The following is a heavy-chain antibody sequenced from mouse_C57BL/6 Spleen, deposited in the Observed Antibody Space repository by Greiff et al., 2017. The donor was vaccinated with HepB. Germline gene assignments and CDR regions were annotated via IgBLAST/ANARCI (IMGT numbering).Heavy chain of an antibody. CDR1: GYSFTGYY. V-gene: IGHV1-43*01. CDR2: INPSTGGT. J-gene: IGHJ4*01. D-gene: IGHD2-3*01. Sequence: EVQLQQSGPELVKPGASVKISCKASGYSFTGYYMHWVKQSSEKSLEWIGEINPSTGGTSYNQKFKGKATLTVDKSSSTAYMQLKSLTSEDSAVYYCARWLLPYAMDYWGQGTSVTVSS. CDR3: ARWLLPYAMDY.